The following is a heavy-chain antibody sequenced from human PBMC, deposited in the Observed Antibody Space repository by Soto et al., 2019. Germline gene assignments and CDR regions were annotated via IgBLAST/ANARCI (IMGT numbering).Heavy chain of an antibody. CDR1: GFSLITSGLC. Sequence: SGPTLVNPTQTLTLTCTFSGFSLITSGLCVSWIRQPPGKALEWLARIDWDDDKFYSTSLRTRLTISKDTSKNQVVLTMTNMDPLDTVTYYCARMRNYGSGNSYYFDYRGQGGLVTDSS. CDR2: IDWDDDK. CDR3: ARMRNYGSGNSYYFDY. V-gene: IGHV2-70*17. D-gene: IGHD3-10*01. J-gene: IGHJ4*02.